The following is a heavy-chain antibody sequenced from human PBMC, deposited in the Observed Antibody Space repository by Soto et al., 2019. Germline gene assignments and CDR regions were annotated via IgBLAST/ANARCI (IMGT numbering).Heavy chain of an antibody. Sequence: SETLSLTCTVSGGSVSSGSYYWSWIRQPPGKGLEWIGYIYYSGSTNYNPSLKSRVTISVGTSKNQFSLKLSSVTAADTAVYYCARERQLRYFDWPRSNWFDPWGQGTLVTVSS. CDR3: ARERQLRYFDWPRSNWFDP. D-gene: IGHD3-9*01. V-gene: IGHV4-61*01. J-gene: IGHJ5*02. CDR1: GGSVSSGSYY. CDR2: IYYSGST.